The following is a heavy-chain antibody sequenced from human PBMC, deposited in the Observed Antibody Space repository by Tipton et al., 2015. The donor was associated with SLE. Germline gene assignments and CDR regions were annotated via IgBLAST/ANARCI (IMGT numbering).Heavy chain of an antibody. D-gene: IGHD6-13*01. CDR2: IYYSGST. J-gene: IGHJ4*02. Sequence: TLSLTCTVSGGSISNYCWSWIRQPPGKGLEWIGYIYYSGSTKYNPSLKSRVTISLDTSKNQFSLKLSSVTAADTAVYYCARDRGAAAGPGGYWGQGTLVTVSS. CDR3: ARDRGAAAGPGGY. V-gene: IGHV4-59*01. CDR1: GGSISNYC.